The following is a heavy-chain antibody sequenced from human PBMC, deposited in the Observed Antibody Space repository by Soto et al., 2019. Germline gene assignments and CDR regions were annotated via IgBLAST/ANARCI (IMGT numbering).Heavy chain of an antibody. CDR3: AKGEDIVLMVYAILGY. CDR2: ISGSGGST. Sequence: GGSLRLSCAASGFTFSSYAMSWVRQAPGKGLEWVSAISGSGGSTYYADSVKGRFTISRDNSKNTLYLQMNSLRAEDTAVYYCAKGEDIVLMVYAILGYWGQGTLVTVSS. D-gene: IGHD2-8*01. V-gene: IGHV3-23*01. CDR1: GFTFSSYA. J-gene: IGHJ4*02.